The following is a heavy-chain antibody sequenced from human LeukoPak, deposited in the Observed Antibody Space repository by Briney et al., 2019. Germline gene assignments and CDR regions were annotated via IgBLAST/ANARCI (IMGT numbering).Heavy chain of an antibody. J-gene: IGHJ6*03. V-gene: IGHV3-74*01. CDR3: AKDAYSTFWSGYPEPYYYYYYMDV. CDR1: GFTLSTTW. CDR2: IKSDGSGT. D-gene: IGHD3-3*01. Sequence: GGSLRLSCAASGFTLSTTWMHWVRQAPGKGLVWVSRIKSDGSGTIYADSVKGRFTISRDNSKNTLYLQMNSLRAEDTAVYYCAKDAYSTFWSGYPEPYYYYYYMDVWGKGTTVTVSS.